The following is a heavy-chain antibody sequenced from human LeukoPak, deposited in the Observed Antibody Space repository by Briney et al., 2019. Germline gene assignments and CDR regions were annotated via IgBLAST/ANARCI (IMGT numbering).Heavy chain of an antibody. D-gene: IGHD1-1*01. V-gene: IGHV3-48*03. CDR2: IGGGGSTI. CDR3: AIDYLVGGTDAFDI. CDR1: GFTFSTYE. Sequence: PGGSLRLSCVASGFTFSTYEMNWVRQAPGKGLEWVSYIGGGGSTIYYADSVKGRFTISRDNAKNSLSLQMNRLRGEDTGVYYCAIDYLVGGTDAFDICGQGTMVTVSS. J-gene: IGHJ3*02.